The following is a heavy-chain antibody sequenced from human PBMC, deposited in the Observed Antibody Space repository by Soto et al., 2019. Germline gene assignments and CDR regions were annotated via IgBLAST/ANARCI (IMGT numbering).Heavy chain of an antibody. CDR1: GFTFSSYA. Sequence: EVQLLESRGGLVQPGGSLRLSCAASGFTFSSYAMSWVRQAPGKGLEWVSAISGSGGSTYYADSVKGRFTISRDNSKNTLYLQMNSLRAEDTAVYYCAKEGDYYGSGPRGGVDYWGQGTLVTVSS. J-gene: IGHJ4*02. CDR3: AKEGDYYGSGPRGGVDY. D-gene: IGHD3-10*01. CDR2: ISGSGGST. V-gene: IGHV3-23*01.